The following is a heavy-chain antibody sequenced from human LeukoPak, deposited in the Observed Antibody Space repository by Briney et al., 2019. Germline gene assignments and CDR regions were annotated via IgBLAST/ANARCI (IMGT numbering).Heavy chain of an antibody. V-gene: IGHV4-39*01. Sequence: PSETLSLTCTVSGGPIFNSPYYWGWIRQPPGKGLEWIASVDFSGNTFYKPSLKSRVTISVDTSKNQFALKVTSVTAADTAIYYCARLMTTVPTWGQGILVHVSS. D-gene: IGHD4-11*01. CDR1: GGPIFNSPYY. CDR2: VDFSGNT. J-gene: IGHJ4*02. CDR3: ARLMTTVPT.